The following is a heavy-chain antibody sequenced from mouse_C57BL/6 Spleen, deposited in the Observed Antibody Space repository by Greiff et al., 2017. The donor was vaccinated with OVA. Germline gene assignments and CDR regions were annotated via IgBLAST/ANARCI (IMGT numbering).Heavy chain of an antibody. J-gene: IGHJ3*01. CDR3: ASSTGSWFAY. CDR2: INPNNGGT. D-gene: IGHD4-1*02. CDR1: GYTFTDYY. V-gene: IGHV1-26*01. Sequence: VQLQQSGPELVKPGASVKISCKASGYTFTDYYMHWVKQSPVKSLEWIGDINPNNGGTSYNQKFKGKATLTVDKSSSTAYMELRSLTSEDSAVYYCASSTGSWFAYWGQGTLVTVSA.